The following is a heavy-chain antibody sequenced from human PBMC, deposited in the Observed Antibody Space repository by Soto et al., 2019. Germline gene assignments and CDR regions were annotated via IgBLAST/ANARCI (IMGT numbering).Heavy chain of an antibody. D-gene: IGHD5-12*01. CDR2: THHSGST. CDR1: GGSISSENW. CDR3: ARGGVATIRGFDS. Sequence: QVQLQESGPGLVKPSGTLSLTCAVSGGSISSENWWSWVRQPPGKGLEWIGETHHSGSTNYNPSLKSRVTTSADKSKNQFSLKLNSVTAADTGVYYCARGGVATIRGFDSWGQGTLVTVSS. V-gene: IGHV4-4*02. J-gene: IGHJ4*02.